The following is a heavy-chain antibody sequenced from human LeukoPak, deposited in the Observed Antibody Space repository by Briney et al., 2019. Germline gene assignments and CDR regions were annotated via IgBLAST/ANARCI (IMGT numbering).Heavy chain of an antibody. CDR3: AKHKVATKVKHY. J-gene: IGHJ4*02. CDR1: GFTFTANA. D-gene: IGHD3-22*01. Sequence: GGSLRLSCAASGFTFTANAMSWVRQAPGKGLEWVSAISGSAYYTSYADSVKGRFTISRDNSKNTLYLQMNSLRAEDTALYYCAKHKVATKVKHYWGQGTLATVSS. V-gene: IGHV3-23*01. CDR2: ISGSAYYT.